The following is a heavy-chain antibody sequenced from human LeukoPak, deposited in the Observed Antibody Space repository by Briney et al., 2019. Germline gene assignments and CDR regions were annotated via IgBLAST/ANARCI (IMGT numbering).Heavy chain of an antibody. CDR2: IRDSGEA. CDR3: ARDRAANQDWVEFDP. V-gene: IGHV3-66*03. D-gene: IGHD3/OR15-3a*01. J-gene: IGHJ5*02. CDR1: GFTFSSYS. Sequence: GSLRLSCAASGFTFSSYSMNWVRQAPGKGLEWVGLIRDSGEAFYADFARGRFAISRDESENTLYLQMNSLRVEDTAVYFCARDRAANQDWVEFDPWGQGTPVIVSS.